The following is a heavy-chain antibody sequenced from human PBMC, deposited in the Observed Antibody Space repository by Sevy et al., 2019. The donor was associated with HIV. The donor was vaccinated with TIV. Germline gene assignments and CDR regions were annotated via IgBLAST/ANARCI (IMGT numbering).Heavy chain of an antibody. D-gene: IGHD1-26*01. J-gene: IGHJ4*02. Sequence: ASVKVSCKASGGTFSSYAISWVRQAPGQGLEWMGGIIPIFGTANYAQKFQGRVTITADESTSTAYMELSSLRSEDTAVYYCAILVGANTISFDPFYYLGQGTLVTVSS. CDR2: IIPIFGTA. V-gene: IGHV1-69*13. CDR1: GGTFSSYA. CDR3: AILVGANTISFDPFYY.